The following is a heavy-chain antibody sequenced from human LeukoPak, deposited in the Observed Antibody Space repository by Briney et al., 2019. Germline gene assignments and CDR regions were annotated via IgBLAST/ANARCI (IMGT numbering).Heavy chain of an antibody. J-gene: IGHJ4*02. CDR2: ISGSGGST. CDR3: ATSIAVAGLFDY. Sequence: PGGSLRLSCAASGFTFSSYAMSWVRQAPGKGLEWVSAISGSGGSTYYADSVKGRFTISRDNAENSLYLQMNSLRAEDTAVYYCATSIAVAGLFDYWGQGTLVTVSS. D-gene: IGHD6-19*01. CDR1: GFTFSSYA. V-gene: IGHV3-23*01.